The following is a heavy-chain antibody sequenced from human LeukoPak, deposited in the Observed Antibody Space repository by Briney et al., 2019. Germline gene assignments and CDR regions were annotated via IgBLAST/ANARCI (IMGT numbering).Heavy chain of an antibody. D-gene: IGHD3-22*01. Sequence: PGGSLRLSCAASGFTFSSYSMNWVRQAPGKGLEWVSSISSSSSYIYYADSVKGRFTISRDNSKNTLYLQMNSLRAEDTAVYYCAKDTRYYYDSSGLFDYWGQGTLVTVSS. V-gene: IGHV3-21*01. CDR2: ISSSSSYI. CDR3: AKDTRYYYDSSGLFDY. CDR1: GFTFSSYS. J-gene: IGHJ4*02.